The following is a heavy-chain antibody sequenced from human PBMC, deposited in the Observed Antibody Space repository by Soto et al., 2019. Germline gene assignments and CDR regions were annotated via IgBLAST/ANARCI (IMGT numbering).Heavy chain of an antibody. D-gene: IGHD2-21*02. CDR2: INPSGGRT. CDR3: ARTYCAADCPRRVFDY. CDR1: GYILSSYN. Sequence: GASVKVSCKASGYILSSYNMHWVRQAPGQGLEWMGIINPSGGRTSYAQKFQDRVTMTRDTSTSTVYMELSSLRSDDTAVYYCARTYCAADCPRRVFDYWGQGTLVTVSS. J-gene: IGHJ4*02. V-gene: IGHV1-46*01.